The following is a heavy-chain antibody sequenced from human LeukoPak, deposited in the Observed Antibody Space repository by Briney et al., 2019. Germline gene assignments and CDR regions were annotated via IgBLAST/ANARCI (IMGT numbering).Heavy chain of an antibody. CDR2: ISAYSGNT. CDR1: GYTFTSNG. Sequence: ASEKVSCKASGYTFTSNGISWVRQAPGQGLEWMGWISAYSGNTNYAQNLQGRATVTTDTAARTAYMELRSLRSDDTAMYYCARVAGGYSYGYEDYWGQGTLVTVSS. CDR3: ARVAGGYSYGYEDY. V-gene: IGHV1-18*01. D-gene: IGHD5-18*01. J-gene: IGHJ4*02.